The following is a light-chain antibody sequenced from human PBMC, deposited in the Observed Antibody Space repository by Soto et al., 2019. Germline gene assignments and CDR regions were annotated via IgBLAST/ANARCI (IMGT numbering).Light chain of an antibody. CDR2: AAS. CDR3: LQDRHYPRT. CDR1: QGIRND. Sequence: AIQMTQSPSSLSASVGDRVTITCRASQGIRNDLGWYQQKPGKPPKLLIYAASSLQSGGPSRFSGSGSGTDFTLTISSLQPEDFATYYCLQDRHYPRTFGQGTKVEIK. V-gene: IGKV1-6*01. J-gene: IGKJ1*01.